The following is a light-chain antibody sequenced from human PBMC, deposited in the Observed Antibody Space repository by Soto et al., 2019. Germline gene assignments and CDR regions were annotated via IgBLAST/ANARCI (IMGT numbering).Light chain of an antibody. J-gene: IGKJ2*01. Sequence: DIQMTQSPSSLSASEGDRVTFTCRSSQYISSFLNWYQEKPGKAPKLLIYAASSLQSGVPSRFSGGGSGTDFTLTISSLQPEDYATYFCQQSYITPYTFGQGTKLEIK. V-gene: IGKV1-39*01. CDR3: QQSYITPYT. CDR1: QYISSF. CDR2: AAS.